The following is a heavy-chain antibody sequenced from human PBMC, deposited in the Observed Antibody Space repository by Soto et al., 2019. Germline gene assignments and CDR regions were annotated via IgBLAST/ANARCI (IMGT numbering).Heavy chain of an antibody. Sequence: PSETLSLTCTVSGGSICSAANYWSWIRQHPGKGLEWIGYISHSGSTYYNPSLKSRVIISVDTSKNQFSLSLTSVTAADTAVYYCAREYTYGSNFFDCWGQGALVTVSS. CDR1: GGSICSAANY. CDR2: ISHSGST. CDR3: AREYTYGSNFFDC. V-gene: IGHV4-31*03. J-gene: IGHJ4*02. D-gene: IGHD5-18*01.